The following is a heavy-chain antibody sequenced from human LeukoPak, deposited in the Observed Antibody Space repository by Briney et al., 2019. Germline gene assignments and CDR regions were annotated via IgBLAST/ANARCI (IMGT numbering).Heavy chain of an antibody. D-gene: IGHD1-7*01. V-gene: IGHV4-61*02. J-gene: IGHJ5*02. CDR3: ARYIDWNFLS. CDR2: IYTSGST. Sequence: SQTLSLTCTVSGGSISSGSYYWSWIRQPAGKGLEWIGRIYTSGSTNYNPSLKSRVTISVDTSKNQFSLRLTSVTAADTAVYYCARYIDWNFLSWGQGTLVTVSS. CDR1: GGSISSGSYY.